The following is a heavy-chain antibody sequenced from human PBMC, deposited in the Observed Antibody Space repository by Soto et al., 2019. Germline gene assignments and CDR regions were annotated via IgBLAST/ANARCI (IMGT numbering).Heavy chain of an antibody. J-gene: IGHJ6*02. CDR1: GFTFSNYA. CDR3: ARDWTGDTCPCLDV. CDR2: FCGSGGST. D-gene: IGHD3-3*01. Sequence: EVQLLESGGGLVQPGGSLRLSCAAAGFTFSNYALTWVPHPPGKGWEWVSTFCGSGGSTYYSDSLRGRLTISRDNSKNTLFLQMNSLRVEDTAIYYCARDWTGDTCPCLDVWGQGTTVSVSS. V-gene: IGHV3-23*01.